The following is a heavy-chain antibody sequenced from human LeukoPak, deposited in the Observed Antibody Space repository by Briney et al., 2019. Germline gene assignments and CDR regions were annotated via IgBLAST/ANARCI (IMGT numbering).Heavy chain of an antibody. J-gene: IGHJ4*02. V-gene: IGHV4-59*01. CDR2: IYYSGST. CDR1: GGSISSYY. D-gene: IGHD6-19*01. Sequence: PSETLSLTCTVSGGSISSYYWSWIRQPPGKGLEWIGYIYYSGSTNYNPPLKSRVTISVDTSKNQFSLKLSSVTAADTAVYYCARGRAVAGRIDYWGQGTLVTVSS. CDR3: ARGRAVAGRIDY.